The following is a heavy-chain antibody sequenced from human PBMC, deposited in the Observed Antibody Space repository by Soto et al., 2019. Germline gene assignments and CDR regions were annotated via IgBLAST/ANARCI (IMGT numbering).Heavy chain of an antibody. D-gene: IGHD2-2*01. Sequence: QVKLQESGPGLVKPSQTLSLTCTVSGGSISSGGYYWSWIRQHPGTGLEWIGYIYYSGSTYYNPSRKSRVTLSGDTSKNQFSLKLSSVTAADTDVYYCARGMKGFPACSWGQGTLVTVSS. V-gene: IGHV4-31*03. J-gene: IGHJ5*02. CDR1: GGSISSGGYY. CDR2: IYYSGST. CDR3: ARGMKGFPACS.